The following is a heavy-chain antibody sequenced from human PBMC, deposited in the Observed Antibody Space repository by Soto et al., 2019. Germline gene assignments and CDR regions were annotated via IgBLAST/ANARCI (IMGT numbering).Heavy chain of an antibody. Sequence: SETLSLTCAVSGYSISGGYYWGWLRQPPGKGLEWIGSINHSGSTYYNPSLKSRVTISVDTSKHQFSLKLSSVTAAATAVYYCARLVGGTTIDYWGQGTLVTVSS. CDR1: GYSISGGYY. D-gene: IGHD1-26*01. CDR2: INHSGST. J-gene: IGHJ4*02. CDR3: ARLVGGTTIDY. V-gene: IGHV4-38-2*01.